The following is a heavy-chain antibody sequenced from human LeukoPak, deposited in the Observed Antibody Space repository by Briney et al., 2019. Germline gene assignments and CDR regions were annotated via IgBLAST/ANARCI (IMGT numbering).Heavy chain of an antibody. J-gene: IGHJ3*02. CDR2: INHSGST. CDR3: ARVLSMMRASTLYAFDI. V-gene: IGHV4-34*01. Sequence: SETLSLTCAVYGGSFSGYYWSWIHQPPGKGLEWIGEINHSGSTNYNPSLKSRVTISVDTSKNQFSLKLSSVTAADTAVYYCARVLSMMRASTLYAFDIWGQGTMVTVSS. CDR1: GGSFSGYY. D-gene: IGHD5/OR15-5a*01.